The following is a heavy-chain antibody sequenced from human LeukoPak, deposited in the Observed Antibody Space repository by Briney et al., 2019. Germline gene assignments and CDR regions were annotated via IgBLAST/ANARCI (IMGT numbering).Heavy chain of an antibody. Sequence: SETLSLTCTVSGGSISSSSYYWGWIRQPPGKGLEWIGSIYYSGSTYYNPSLKSRVTISVDTSKNQFSLKLSSVTAADTAVYYCARFRSVREDAFDIWGQGTMVTVSS. J-gene: IGHJ3*02. CDR3: ARFRSVREDAFDI. D-gene: IGHD3-10*01. V-gene: IGHV4-39*07. CDR2: IYYSGST. CDR1: GGSISSSSYY.